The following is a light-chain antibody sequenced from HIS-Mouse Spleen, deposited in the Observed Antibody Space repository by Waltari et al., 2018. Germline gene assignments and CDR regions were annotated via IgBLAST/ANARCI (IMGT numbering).Light chain of an antibody. CDR2: EFS. J-gene: IGLJ1*01. CDR1: SSDVGGYNY. CDR3: SSYAGSNNFV. Sequence: QSALTQPPSASGSPGQSVTIPCTETSSDVGGYNYVSWYQHHPGKAPKLMIYEFSKRPSGVPDRFSGSKSGNTASLTVSGLQAEDEADYYCSSYAGSNNFVFGTGTKVTVL. V-gene: IGLV2-8*01.